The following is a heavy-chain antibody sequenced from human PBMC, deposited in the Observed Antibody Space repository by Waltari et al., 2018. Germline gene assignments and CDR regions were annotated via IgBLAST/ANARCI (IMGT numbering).Heavy chain of an antibody. CDR3: ARDSRYRGRHFDY. J-gene: IGHJ4*02. Sequence: EVQLVESGGGLVQPGGSLRLSCAAAGFTFSSYWMSWVRRAPGKGLEWVANIKQDGSEKYYVDSVKGRFTISRDNAKNSLYLQMNSLRAEDTAVYYCARDSRYRGRHFDYWGQGTLVTVSS. V-gene: IGHV3-7*01. CDR1: GFTFSSYW. D-gene: IGHD5-12*01. CDR2: IKQDGSEK.